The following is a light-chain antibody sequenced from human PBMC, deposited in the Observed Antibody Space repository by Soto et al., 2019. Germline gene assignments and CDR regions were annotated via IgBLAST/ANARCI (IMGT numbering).Light chain of an antibody. J-gene: IGKJ5*01. V-gene: IGKV3-15*01. Sequence: IMMTQSPATLSVSTGERVTLSCRTSHSFNSHVAWYQQKPGQAPRLLLYGASTRATGIPVRFSGSGFGTEFTLTISSLQSEDFAVYYCQQYKNWPLFGQGTRLEIK. CDR3: QQYKNWPL. CDR2: GAS. CDR1: HSFNSH.